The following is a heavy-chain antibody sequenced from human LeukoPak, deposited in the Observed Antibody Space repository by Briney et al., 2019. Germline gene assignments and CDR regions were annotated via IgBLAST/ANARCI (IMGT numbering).Heavy chain of an antibody. CDR2: ISVYDANT. D-gene: IGHD6-13*01. J-gene: IGHJ5*02. CDR1: GGTFSSYA. CDR3: ARDSSTWSEGLNWFDP. V-gene: IGHV1-18*01. Sequence: GASVKVSCKASGGTFSSYAISWVRQAPGQGLEWMGWISVYDANTRYAQKFQGRVTMTTDTSTSIAYMELRSLRSDDTALYYCARDSSTWSEGLNWFDPWGQGTLVTVSS.